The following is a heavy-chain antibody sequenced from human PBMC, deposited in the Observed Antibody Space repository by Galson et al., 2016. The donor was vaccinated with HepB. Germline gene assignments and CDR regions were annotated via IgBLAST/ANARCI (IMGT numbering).Heavy chain of an antibody. V-gene: IGHV3-23*01. CDR3: AKASGYPNY. CDR1: GLPVSTYG. CDR2: IKNTGEST. J-gene: IGHJ4*02. D-gene: IGHD6-25*01. Sequence: CAVSGLPVSTYGMSWVRQAPGKGLEWVSGIKNTGESTYYADSVKGRFTISRDNSKNTLYLQMSSLGAEDTAVYYCAKASGYPNYWGQGTLVTVSS.